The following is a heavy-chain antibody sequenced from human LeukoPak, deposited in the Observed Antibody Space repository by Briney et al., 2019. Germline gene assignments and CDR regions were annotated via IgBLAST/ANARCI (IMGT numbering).Heavy chain of an antibody. CDR1: GGSFSGYY. J-gene: IGHJ4*02. D-gene: IGHD5-12*01. CDR2: INHSGST. Sequence: SETLSLTCAVYGGSFSGYYWRWIRQPPGKGLEWIGEINHSGSTNYNPSLKSRVTISVDTSKNQFSLKLSSVTAADTAVYYCARGGMEWLRFPNFDYWGQGTLVTVSS. CDR3: ARGGMEWLRFPNFDY. V-gene: IGHV4-34*01.